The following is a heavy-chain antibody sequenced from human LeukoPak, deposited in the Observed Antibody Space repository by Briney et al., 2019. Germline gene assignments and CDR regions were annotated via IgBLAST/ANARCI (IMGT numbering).Heavy chain of an antibody. J-gene: IGHJ3*02. CDR1: GFTFSSYA. V-gene: IGHV3-23*01. Sequence: GSLRLSCAASGFTFSSYAMSWVRQAPGKGLEWVSAISGSGGSTYYADSVKGRFTISRDNSKNTLYLQMNSLRAEDTAVYYCAKDLPITLQLERSGDAFDIWGQGTMVTVSS. CDR3: AKDLPITLQLERSGDAFDI. CDR2: ISGSGGST. D-gene: IGHD1-1*01.